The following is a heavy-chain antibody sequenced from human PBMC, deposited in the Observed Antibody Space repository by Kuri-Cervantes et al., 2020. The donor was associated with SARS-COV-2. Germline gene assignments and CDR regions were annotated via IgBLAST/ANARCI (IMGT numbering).Heavy chain of an antibody. J-gene: IGHJ6*02. V-gene: IGHV3-74*01. D-gene: IGHD4-23*01. Sequence: GESLNISCAASGFTFSSYWMHLVRQAPGKGLVWVSRINSDGSSTSYADSVKGRFTISRDNAKNTLYLQMNSLRAEDTAVYYWARDPVTPGYYYYYGMDVWGQGTTVTVSS. CDR3: ARDPVTPGYYYYYGMDV. CDR1: GFTFSSYW. CDR2: INSDGSST.